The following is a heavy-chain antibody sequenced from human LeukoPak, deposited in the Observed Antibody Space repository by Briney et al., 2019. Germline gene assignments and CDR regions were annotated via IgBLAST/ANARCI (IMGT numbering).Heavy chain of an antibody. CDR1: GGSFSGYY. CDR2: INHSGST. V-gene: IGHV4-34*01. D-gene: IGHD5-24*01. Sequence: KPSETLSLTCAVYGGSFSGYYWSWIRQPPGKGLEWIGEINHSGSTNYNPSLKSRVTISVDTSKNQFSLKLSSVTAADTAVYYCARDFREMAHYYYGMDVWGQGTTVTVSS. CDR3: ARDFREMAHYYYGMDV. J-gene: IGHJ6*02.